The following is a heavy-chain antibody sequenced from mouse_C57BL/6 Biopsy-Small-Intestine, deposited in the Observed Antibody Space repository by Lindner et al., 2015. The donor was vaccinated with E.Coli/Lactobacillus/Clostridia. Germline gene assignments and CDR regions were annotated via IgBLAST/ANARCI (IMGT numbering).Heavy chain of an antibody. V-gene: IGHV1-85*01. CDR3: ARDYRSEWS. CDR1: GYTFTSYD. J-gene: IGHJ4*01. D-gene: IGHD2-14*01. CDR2: INPISGGT. Sequence: SVKVSCKASGYTFTSYDINWVRQAPGQGLEWMGWINPISGGTNYAQRFQGRVTLTRDTSSNTAYMELSRLTSDDTAVYYCARDYRSEWSWGQGTLVTVSS.